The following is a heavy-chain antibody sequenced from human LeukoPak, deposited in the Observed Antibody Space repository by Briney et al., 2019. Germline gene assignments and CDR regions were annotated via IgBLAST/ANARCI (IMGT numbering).Heavy chain of an antibody. CDR1: GFTFSDYS. CDR3: ARQSYYYGSGSPG. D-gene: IGHD3-10*01. J-gene: IGHJ4*02. CDR2: ISSSGNTI. Sequence: GGSLRLSCAASGFTFSDYSMSWIRQAPGKGLEWVSYISSSGNTIYYADSVKGRFTISRDNAKSSLYLQMNSLRAEDTAVYYCARQSYYYGSGSPGWGQGTLVTVSS. V-gene: IGHV3-11*01.